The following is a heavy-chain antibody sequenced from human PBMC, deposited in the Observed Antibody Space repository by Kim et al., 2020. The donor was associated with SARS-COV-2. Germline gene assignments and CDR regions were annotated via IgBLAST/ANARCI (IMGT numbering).Heavy chain of an antibody. V-gene: IGHV3-21*01. Sequence: DTVKGRLTIARDNARNSLYLQMNSLRGDDTAVYYCARDRGGSSTWTTYFDSWGQGTLVTVSS. D-gene: IGHD6-13*01. J-gene: IGHJ4*02. CDR3: ARDRGGSSTWTTYFDS.